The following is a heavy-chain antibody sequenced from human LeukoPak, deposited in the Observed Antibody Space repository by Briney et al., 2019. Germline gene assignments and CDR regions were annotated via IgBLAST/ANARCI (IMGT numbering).Heavy chain of an antibody. CDR1: GYTFIDYY. CDR2: IILESGGT. J-gene: IGHJ4*02. D-gene: IGHD1-26*01. CDR3: VTLGATNFDY. V-gene: IGHV1-2*02. Sequence: AAGKVSFKSSGYTFIDYYIHWGRHAPGQGRGFLWGIILESGGTNNPQTSQSRDPLTRDTSIRTAYMELTRLRSDDKAVYYCVTLGATNFDYWGQGALVTVSS.